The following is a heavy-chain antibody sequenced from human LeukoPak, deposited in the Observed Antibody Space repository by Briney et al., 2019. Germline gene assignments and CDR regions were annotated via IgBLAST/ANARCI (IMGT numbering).Heavy chain of an antibody. V-gene: IGHV3-23*01. D-gene: IGHD3-22*01. J-gene: IGHJ4*02. CDR1: GFTFSSYG. CDR2: ISGSGGST. Sequence: GGSLRLSCAASGFTFSSYGMSWVRQAPGKGLEWVSAISGSGGSTYYADSVKGRFTISRDNSKNTLYLQMNSLRAEDTAVYYCAKWSPTYHYDSSGPPGDYWGQGTLVTVSS. CDR3: AKWSPTYHYDSSGPPGDY.